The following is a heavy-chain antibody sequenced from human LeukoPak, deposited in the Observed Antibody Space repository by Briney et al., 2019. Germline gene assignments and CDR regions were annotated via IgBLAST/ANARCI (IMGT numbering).Heavy chain of an antibody. V-gene: IGHV3-64*01. CDR1: GFTFSSYA. CDR2: ISTDGTSA. Sequence: GGCLRLSCAASGFTFSSYAMPWVRQAPGKGLEYVSAISTDGTSAYYANSVKGRFTISRENYKNTLYLQMDSLTADDMAVYYCASRYCTRTTCYHFDYWGQGALVTVSS. J-gene: IGHJ4*02. CDR3: ASRYCTRTTCYHFDY. D-gene: IGHD2-2*01.